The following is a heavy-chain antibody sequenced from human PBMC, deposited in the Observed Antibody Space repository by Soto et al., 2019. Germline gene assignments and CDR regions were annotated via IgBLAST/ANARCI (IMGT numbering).Heavy chain of an antibody. J-gene: IGHJ4*02. CDR1: GGSISSSSYY. CDR3: ARPQAICSGGSCYSGVFHY. V-gene: IGHV4-39*01. CDR2: IYYSGST. D-gene: IGHD2-15*01. Sequence: PSETLSLTCTVSGGSISSSSYYWGWIRQPPGKGLEWIGSIYYSGSTYYNPSLKSRVTISVDTSKNQFSLKLSSVTAADTAVYYCARPQAICSGGSCYSGVFHYWGQGTLVTVSS.